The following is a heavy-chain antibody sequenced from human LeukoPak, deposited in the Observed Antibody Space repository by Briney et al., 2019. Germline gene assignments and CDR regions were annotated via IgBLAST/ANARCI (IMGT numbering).Heavy chain of an antibody. Sequence: SETLSLTCTVSGGSISSSSYYWGWIRQPPGKGLEWIGSIYYSGSTYYNPSLKSRVTISVDTSKNQFSLKLGSVTAADTAVYYCARLAYCGGDCYSRPYYFDYWGQGTLVTVSS. D-gene: IGHD2-21*01. CDR1: GGSISSSSYY. V-gene: IGHV4-39*01. J-gene: IGHJ4*02. CDR3: ARLAYCGGDCYSRPYYFDY. CDR2: IYYSGST.